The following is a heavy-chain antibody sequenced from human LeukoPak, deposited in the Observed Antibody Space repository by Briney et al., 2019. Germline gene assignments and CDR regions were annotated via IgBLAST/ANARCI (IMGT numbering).Heavy chain of an antibody. CDR3: ARPLHDYGGNLVAFDI. CDR2: ISSSGSTI. Sequence: GVSLRLFCAASGFTFSRYEMNWVREAPGKGLEWVSYISSSGSTIYYADSLKGRFTISRDNDKNCLYLQMNSVRAEDTAVYYCARPLHDYGGNLVAFDIWGQGTMVTVSS. CDR1: GFTFSRYE. J-gene: IGHJ3*02. V-gene: IGHV3-48*03. D-gene: IGHD4-23*01.